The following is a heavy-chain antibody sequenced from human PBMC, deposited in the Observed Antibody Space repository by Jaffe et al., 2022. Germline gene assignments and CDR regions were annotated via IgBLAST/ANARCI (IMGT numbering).Heavy chain of an antibody. Sequence: EVQLLESGGTLVQPGGSLRLSCAASGFTFSTYAMSWVRQAPGKGLEWVSAITGSGGSTYYADSVKGRFTISRDNSKNTLYLQMNSLRAEDTAVYYCAKQGIMITFGGVIVGRGHDAFDIWGLGTMVTVSS. V-gene: IGHV3-23*01. J-gene: IGHJ3*02. CDR3: AKQGIMITFGGVIVGRGHDAFDI. CDR1: GFTFSTYA. D-gene: IGHD3-16*02. CDR2: ITGSGGST.